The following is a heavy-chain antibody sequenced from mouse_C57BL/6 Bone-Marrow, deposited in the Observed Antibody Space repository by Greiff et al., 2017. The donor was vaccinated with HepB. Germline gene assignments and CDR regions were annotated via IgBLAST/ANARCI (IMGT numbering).Heavy chain of an antibody. Sequence: EVQLVESGGDLVKPGGSLKLSCAASGFTFSSYGMSWVRQTPDKRLEWVATISSGGSYTYYPDSVKGRFTISRDNAKNTLYLQMSSLKSEDTAMYYCARQIRPFAYWGQGTLVTVSA. CDR1: GFTFSSYG. V-gene: IGHV5-6*01. J-gene: IGHJ3*01. CDR3: ARQIRPFAY. CDR2: ISSGGSYT.